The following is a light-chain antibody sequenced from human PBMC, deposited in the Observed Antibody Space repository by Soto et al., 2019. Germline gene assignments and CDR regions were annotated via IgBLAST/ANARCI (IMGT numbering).Light chain of an antibody. Sequence: IVMTQSPATLSVSPGERATLSCRASQSVSSDLAWYHQKPGQAPRLLIYGASTRATGIPARFSGSGSGTEFTLTITSLQYEDFAVYYCQQYNNWPRTFGQGTKVDIK. CDR2: GAS. CDR1: QSVSSD. J-gene: IGKJ1*01. V-gene: IGKV3-15*01. CDR3: QQYNNWPRT.